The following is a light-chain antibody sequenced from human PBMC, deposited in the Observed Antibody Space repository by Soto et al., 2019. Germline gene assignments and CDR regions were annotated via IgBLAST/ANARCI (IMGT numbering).Light chain of an antibody. Sequence: VLTQSPDTLSLSPGATAILTCSASQSIDTYSAWYQLKPGQRPRPLIYGASSRALGIPDRFIGRGSGTNFTLTIHRLEPEDFAVYFCQHYASSPITFGQGTRVEIK. CDR2: GAS. CDR3: QHYASSPIT. CDR1: QSIDTY. V-gene: IGKV3-20*01. J-gene: IGKJ5*01.